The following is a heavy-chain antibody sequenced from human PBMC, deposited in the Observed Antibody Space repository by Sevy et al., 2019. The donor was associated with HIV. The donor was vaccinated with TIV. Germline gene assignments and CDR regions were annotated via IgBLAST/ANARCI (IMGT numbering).Heavy chain of an antibody. J-gene: IGHJ5*02. V-gene: IGHV4-59*01. CDR1: GGSISSYY. CDR3: ARSGEGCSSTSCYYWFDP. Sequence: SETLSLTCTVSGGSISSYYWSWIRQPPGKGLEWIGYIYYSGSTNYNPSLKSRVTISVDTSKNQFSLKLSSVTAADTAVYYYARSGEGCSSTSCYYWFDPWGQGTLVTVSS. D-gene: IGHD2-2*01. CDR2: IYYSGST.